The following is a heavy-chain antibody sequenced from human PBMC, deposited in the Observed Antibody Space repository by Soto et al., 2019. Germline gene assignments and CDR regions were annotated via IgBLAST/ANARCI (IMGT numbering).Heavy chain of an antibody. CDR2: IYYSGST. Sequence: PSETLSLTCTVSGGSVSSGSYYWSWIRQPPGKGLEWIGYIYYSGSTNYNPSLKSRVTISVDTSKNQFSLKLSSVTAADTAVYYCASYHRNYDSSGYYHYFDYWGQGTLVTVSS. V-gene: IGHV4-61*01. CDR1: GGSVSSGSYY. J-gene: IGHJ4*02. CDR3: ASYHRNYDSSGYYHYFDY. D-gene: IGHD3-22*01.